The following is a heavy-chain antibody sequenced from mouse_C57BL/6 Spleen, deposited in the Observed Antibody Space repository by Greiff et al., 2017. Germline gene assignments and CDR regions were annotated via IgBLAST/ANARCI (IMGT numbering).Heavy chain of an antibody. D-gene: IGHD1-1*01. CDR3: ARKDYDSGFAD. V-gene: IGHV1-64*01. CDR2: IHPNSGST. J-gene: IGHJ3*01. Sequence: QVQLQQPGAELVKPGASVKLSCKASGYTFTSYWMHWVKQRPGQGLEWIGRIHPNSGSTNYNEKFKSKATLTVDKSSSTAYMQLSSLTSEDSAVYYCARKDYDSGFADWGQGTLVTVSA. CDR1: GYTFTSYW.